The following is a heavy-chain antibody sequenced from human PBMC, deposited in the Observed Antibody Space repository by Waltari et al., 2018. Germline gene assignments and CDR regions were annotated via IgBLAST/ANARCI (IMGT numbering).Heavy chain of an antibody. V-gene: IGHV3-7*04. J-gene: IGHJ3*02. CDR3: ARGLFQWLVGDAFDI. CDR1: GFTFSSYW. CDR2: IKQDGSEK. D-gene: IGHD6-19*01. Sequence: EVQLVESGGGLVQPGGSLRLSCAASGFTFSSYWMSWVRQAPGKGLEWVANIKQDGSEKYYVDSVKGRFTISRDNAKNSLYLQMNSLRAEDTAVYYCARGLFQWLVGDAFDIWGQGTMVTVSS.